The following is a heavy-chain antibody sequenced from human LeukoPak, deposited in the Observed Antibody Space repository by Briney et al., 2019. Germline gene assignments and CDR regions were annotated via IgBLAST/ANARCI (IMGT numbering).Heavy chain of an antibody. CDR3: AKDRGNSYGHFDN. CDR2: ISGSGMTT. CDR1: GFIFSTYA. D-gene: IGHD5-18*01. J-gene: IGHJ4*02. V-gene: IGHV3-23*01. Sequence: PGGSLRLSCAASGFIFSTYAMTWVSQAPGKGLEWVSAISGSGMTTNYADSVKGRFTISRDNSKNTLYLQMTSLRAEDTAVYYCAKDRGNSYGHFDNWGQGTLVTVSS.